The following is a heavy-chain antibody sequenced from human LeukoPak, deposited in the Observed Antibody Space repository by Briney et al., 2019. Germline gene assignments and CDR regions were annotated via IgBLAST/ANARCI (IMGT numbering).Heavy chain of an antibody. CDR1: GTTVSNYG. V-gene: IGHV3-23*01. J-gene: IGHJ4*02. Sequence: GGSLRLSCAVSGTTVSNYGMSWVRQAPGKGLEWVAGISGSGGSTNYADSVKGRFTLSRDNPRNTLYLQMNSLRAEDTAVYFCAKRGVVIRVILVGFHKEAYYFDSWGQGALVTVSS. CDR3: AKRGVVIRVILVGFHKEAYYFDS. D-gene: IGHD3-22*01. CDR2: ISGSGGST.